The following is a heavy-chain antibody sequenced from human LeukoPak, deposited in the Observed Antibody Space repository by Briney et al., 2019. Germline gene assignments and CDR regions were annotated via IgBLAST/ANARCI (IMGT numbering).Heavy chain of an antibody. CDR3: ASAGSSYYYYGMDV. D-gene: IGHD6-6*01. Sequence: SETLSLTCTVSGGSISSGDYYWSWIRQPPGKGLEWIGYIYYSGSTYYNPSLKSRVTISVDTSKNQFSLKLSSVTAADTAVYYCASAGSSYYYYGMDVWGQGTTVTVSS. J-gene: IGHJ6*02. CDR2: IYYSGST. CDR1: GGSISSGDYY. V-gene: IGHV4-30-4*01.